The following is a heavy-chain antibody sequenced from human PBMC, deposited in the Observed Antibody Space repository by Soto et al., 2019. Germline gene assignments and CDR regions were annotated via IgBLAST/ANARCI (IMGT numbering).Heavy chain of an antibody. CDR1: GFTFRNYN. CDR3: ARDIAAPGGDYFDS. CDR2: ISNGGAYM. V-gene: IGHV3-21*06. D-gene: IGHD2-21*01. Sequence: EVQLVESGGGLVKAGGSLRLFCTASGFTFRNYNMNWVRQAPGKGLEWVSSISNGGAYMFYADSVRGRCTISRDNAQNSLFLQLDRPRAEDTAVYYCARDIAAPGGDYFDSWGQGTLVTVSS. J-gene: IGHJ4*02.